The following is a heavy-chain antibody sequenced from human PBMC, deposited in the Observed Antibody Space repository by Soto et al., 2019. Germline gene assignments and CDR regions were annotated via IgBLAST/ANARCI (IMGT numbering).Heavy chain of an antibody. CDR3: ARDRAARDYGMDV. V-gene: IGHV3-30-3*01. D-gene: IGHD6-6*01. CDR1: GLTFSSYA. J-gene: IGHJ6*02. Sequence: GVSLRLSCAASGLTFSSYAMHWVRQAPGKGLEWVAVISYDGSNKYYADSVKGRFTISRDNSKNTLYLQMNSLRDEDTAVYYCARDRAARDYGMDVWRQGTTVTVS. CDR2: ISYDGSNK.